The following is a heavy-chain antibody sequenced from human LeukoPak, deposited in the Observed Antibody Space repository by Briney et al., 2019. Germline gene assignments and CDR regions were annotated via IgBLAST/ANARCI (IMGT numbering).Heavy chain of an antibody. CDR2: INHSGST. D-gene: IGHD3-16*01. Sequence: SETLSRTCAVHGGSFSGYYWSWIRQPPGKGLEWIGEINHSGSTNYNPSLKSRVTISVDTSKNQFSLKLSSVTAADTAVYYCARHSAYVNWFDPWGQGTLVTVSS. V-gene: IGHV4-34*01. J-gene: IGHJ5*02. CDR3: ARHSAYVNWFDP. CDR1: GGSFSGYY.